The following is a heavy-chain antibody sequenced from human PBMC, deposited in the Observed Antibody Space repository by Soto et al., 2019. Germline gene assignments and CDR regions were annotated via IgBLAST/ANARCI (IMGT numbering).Heavy chain of an antibody. D-gene: IGHD3-10*01. V-gene: IGHV1-2*04. Sequence: QVQLVQSGAEVKKPGASVKVSCKASGYTFTGYYMHWVRQAPGQGLEWMGWINPNSGGTNYAQKFQGWVTMTRDTSISTAYMELSRLRSDDTAVYYCASAGPRYDETIYGNAFDIWGQGTMVTVSS. J-gene: IGHJ3*02. CDR2: INPNSGGT. CDR1: GYTFTGYY. CDR3: ASAGPRYDETIYGNAFDI.